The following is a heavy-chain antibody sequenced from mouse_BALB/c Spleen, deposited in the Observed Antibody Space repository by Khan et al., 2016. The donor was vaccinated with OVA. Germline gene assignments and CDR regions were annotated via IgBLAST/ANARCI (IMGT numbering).Heavy chain of an antibody. CDR1: GYTFTNCG. V-gene: IGHV9-3-1*01. Sequence: LVESGPELKKPGETVKISCKASGYTFTNCGMNWVKQAPGKGLKWMGWINTYTGEPTYADDFKGRFAFSLETSASTAYLQINNLKNEDTTTYFCARPPYFSYVMDYWGQGTSVTVSS. CDR2: INTYTGEP. D-gene: IGHD2-10*01. CDR3: ARPPYFSYVMDY. J-gene: IGHJ4*01.